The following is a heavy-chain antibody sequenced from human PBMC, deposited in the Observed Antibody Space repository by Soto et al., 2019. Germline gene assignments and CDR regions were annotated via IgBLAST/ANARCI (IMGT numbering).Heavy chain of an antibody. J-gene: IGHJ4*02. CDR3: ARTSGYYLYDY. CDR1: GGTFSNDI. V-gene: IGHV1-69*08. Sequence: ASVKVSCKTSGGTFSNDIITWVRQAPGQGLEWMGRIIPLLDTTNYSQKFQGRVTITADTSTGTAYMELSSLRSEDTVVYYCARTSGYYLYDYWGQGTLVTVSS. D-gene: IGHD3-22*01. CDR2: IIPLLDTT.